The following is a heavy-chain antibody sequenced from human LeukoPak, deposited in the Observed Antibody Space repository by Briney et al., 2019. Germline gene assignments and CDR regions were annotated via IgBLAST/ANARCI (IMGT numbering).Heavy chain of an antibody. CDR3: ATSVQRITMIVVYFDY. V-gene: IGHV1-24*01. Sequence: ASVKVFCKVSGYTLTELSMHWVRQAPGKGLEWMGGFDPEDGETIYAQKFQGRVTMTEDTSTDTAYMELSSLRSEDTAVYYCATSVQRITMIVVYFDYWGQGTLVTVSS. D-gene: IGHD3-22*01. J-gene: IGHJ4*02. CDR2: FDPEDGET. CDR1: GYTLTELS.